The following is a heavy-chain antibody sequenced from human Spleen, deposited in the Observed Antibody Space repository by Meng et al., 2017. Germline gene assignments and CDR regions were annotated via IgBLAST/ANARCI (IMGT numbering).Heavy chain of an antibody. CDR3: ARDPTDTVTTTRDY. D-gene: IGHD4-17*01. CDR2: IYSGGST. CDR1: GFTVSSNY. Sequence: GESLKISCAASGFTVSSNYMSWVRQAPGKGLEWVSVIYSGGSTYYADSVKGRFTISRDNSKNTLYLQMNSLRAEDTAVYYCARDPTDTVTTTRDYWGQRTLVTVSS. V-gene: IGHV3-66*02. J-gene: IGHJ4*02.